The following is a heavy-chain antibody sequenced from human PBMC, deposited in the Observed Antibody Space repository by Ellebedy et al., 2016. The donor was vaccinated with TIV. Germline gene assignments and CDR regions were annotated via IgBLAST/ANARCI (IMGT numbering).Heavy chain of an antibody. J-gene: IGHJ4*02. D-gene: IGHD1-1*01. CDR1: GFTFSSYD. CDR3: ARDRWRGNDESVGFDY. V-gene: IGHV3-13*04. CDR2: IGTAGDT. Sequence: GESLKISXAASGFTFSSYDMHWVRQATGKGLEWVSAIGTAGDTYYPGSVKGRFTISRDNAKNSLYLQMNSLRAEDTAVYYCARDRWRGNDESVGFDYWGQGTLVTVSS.